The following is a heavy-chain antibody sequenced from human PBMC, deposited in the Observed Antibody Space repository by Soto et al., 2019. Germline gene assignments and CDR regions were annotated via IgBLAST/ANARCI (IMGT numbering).Heavy chain of an antibody. D-gene: IGHD3-22*01. CDR1: GYTFTGYY. V-gene: IGHV1-2*02. J-gene: IGHJ4*02. Sequence: ASVKVSCKASGYTFTGYYMHWVRQAPGQGLEWMGWINPNSGGTNYAQKFQGRVTMTRDTSISTAYMELSRLRSDDTAVYYCARSPALDSSGCNNWGQGTLVTVSS. CDR3: ARSPALDSSGCNN. CDR2: INPNSGGT.